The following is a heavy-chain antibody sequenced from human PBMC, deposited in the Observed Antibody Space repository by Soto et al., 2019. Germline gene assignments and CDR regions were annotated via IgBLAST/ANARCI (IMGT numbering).Heavy chain of an antibody. Sequence: GGSLRLSCAASGFTFSSYAMHWVRQAPGKGLEWVAVISYDGSNKYYADSVKGRFTISRDNSKNTLYLQMNSLRAEDTAVYYCARAKGGGVAGMFDYWGQGTLVTVSS. CDR1: GFTFSSYA. D-gene: IGHD6-19*01. J-gene: IGHJ4*02. V-gene: IGHV3-30-3*01. CDR2: ISYDGSNK. CDR3: ARAKGGGVAGMFDY.